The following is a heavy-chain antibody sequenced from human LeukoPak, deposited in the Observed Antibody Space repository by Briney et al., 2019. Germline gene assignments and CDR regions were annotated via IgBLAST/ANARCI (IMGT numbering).Heavy chain of an antibody. CDR2: ISSSSSYI. CDR3: ARGDLFRYGSGSGFDY. V-gene: IGHV3-21*01. Sequence: PGGSLRLSCAASGFTFSSYSMNWVRQAPGKGLEWVSFISSSSSYIYYADSVKGRFTISRDNANNSLYLQMNSLRVEDTAVYYCARGDLFRYGSGSGFDYWGQGTLVTVSS. CDR1: GFTFSSYS. D-gene: IGHD3-10*01. J-gene: IGHJ4*02.